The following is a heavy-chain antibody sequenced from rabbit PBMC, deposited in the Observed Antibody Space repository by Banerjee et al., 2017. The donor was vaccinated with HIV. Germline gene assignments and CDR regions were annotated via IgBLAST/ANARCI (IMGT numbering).Heavy chain of an antibody. CDR1: AFSFSNKYV. V-gene: IGHV1S45*01. D-gene: IGHD4-1*01. Sequence: QEQLEESGGDLVKPEGSLTLTCTASAFSFSNKYVMCWVRQAPGKGLEWIACIYTGNSGSTYYASWAKGRFTISKTSSTTVTLQMTSLTAADTASYFCARDLAGVIGWNFNLWGPGTLVTVS. CDR2: IYTGNSGST. CDR3: ARDLAGVIGWNFNL. J-gene: IGHJ4*01.